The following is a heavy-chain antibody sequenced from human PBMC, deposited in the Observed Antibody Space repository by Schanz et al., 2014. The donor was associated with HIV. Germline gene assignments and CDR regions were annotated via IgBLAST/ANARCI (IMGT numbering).Heavy chain of an antibody. Sequence: QVRLVQSGGGVVQPGRSLRLSCAASGFTFSSYGMHWVRQAPGKGLEWVAVIWYDGSNKYYADSVKGRFTTSRDNSKNTLYLQMNSLRAEDTAVYYCARAPSDFWMAYFDYWGQGTLVTVSS. CDR1: GFTFSSYG. J-gene: IGHJ4*02. D-gene: IGHD3-3*01. CDR3: ARAPSDFWMAYFDY. CDR2: IWYDGSNK. V-gene: IGHV3-33*01.